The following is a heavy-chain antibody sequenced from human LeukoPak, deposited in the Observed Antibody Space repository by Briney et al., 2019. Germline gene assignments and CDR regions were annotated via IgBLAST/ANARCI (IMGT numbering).Heavy chain of an antibody. D-gene: IGHD1-26*01. CDR1: GFTFSSYT. V-gene: IGHV3-30-3*01. CDR2: ISYAGSNN. CDR3: AKEALVGATSLDGYYYYGMDV. Sequence: GGSLRLSCAASGFTFSSYTMDWVRQAPGKGLEWVARISYAGSNNYYADSVKGRFTISRDNSKDTLYLQMNSLGAEDTAVYYCAKEALVGATSLDGYYYYGMDVWGQGTTVTVSS. J-gene: IGHJ6*02.